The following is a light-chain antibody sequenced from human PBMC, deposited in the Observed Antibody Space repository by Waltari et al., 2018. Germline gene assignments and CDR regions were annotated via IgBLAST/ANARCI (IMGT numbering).Light chain of an antibody. CDR2: KTS. Sequence: DIQMTQSPSSLSASVVDRITITCRASQCINSYLAWYQHKPWKAPKLLIYKTSTLQSGVPSRFSGSGSGTDFTLTISSLQPEDFATYYCQQHNSNPYSFGQGTKVEIK. CDR1: QCINSY. J-gene: IGKJ2*03. V-gene: IGKV1-9*01. CDR3: QQHNSNPYS.